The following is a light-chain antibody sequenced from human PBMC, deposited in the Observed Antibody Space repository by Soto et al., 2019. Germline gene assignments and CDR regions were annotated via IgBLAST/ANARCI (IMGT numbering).Light chain of an antibody. J-gene: IGKJ5*01. V-gene: IGKV3-20*01. CDR1: QSVTSNA. CDR2: GAS. CDR3: QQHGSSSIT. Sequence: EIVLTQSSATLSLSPGERATLSCRASQSVTSNALAWYQQKPGQAPRLLIYGASSRATGIPDRFSGSGSGTDFTLTISRLEPEDFAVYYCQQHGSSSITFGQGTRLEIK.